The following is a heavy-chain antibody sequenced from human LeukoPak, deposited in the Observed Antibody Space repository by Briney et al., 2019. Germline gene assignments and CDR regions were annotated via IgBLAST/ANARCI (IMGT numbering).Heavy chain of an antibody. CDR1: LYTLTHYG. CDR2: ICAYNVNT. J-gene: IGHJ6*03. V-gene: IGHV1-18*04. Sequence: GASEKVSCKASLYTLTHYGIRCVRQDPGDGLEWMGWICAYNVNTNYAQKLQGRVTMSTDTSTSTAYMELRSLRSDDTAVYYCARDRGRLGMDVWGKGTTVTVSS. CDR3: ARDRGRLGMDV. D-gene: IGHD2-21*01.